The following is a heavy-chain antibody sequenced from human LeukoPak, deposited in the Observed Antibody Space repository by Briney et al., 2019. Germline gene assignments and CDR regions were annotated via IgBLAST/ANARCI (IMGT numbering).Heavy chain of an antibody. CDR2: INHSGNA. D-gene: IGHD4-17*01. CDR1: GGSFSGYY. J-gene: IGHJ4*02. V-gene: IGHV4-34*01. Sequence: SETLSLTCAVSGGSFSGYYWTWIRQPPGKGLEWVGEINHSGNANYNPSLKSRVTISLDMSENHFSLKLTSVTAADTAVYYCARGQGTVTTHWGQGTLVTVSS. CDR3: ARGQGTVTTH.